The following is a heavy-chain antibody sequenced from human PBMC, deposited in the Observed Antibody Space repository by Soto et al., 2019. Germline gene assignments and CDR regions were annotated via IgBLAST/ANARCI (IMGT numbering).Heavy chain of an antibody. D-gene: IGHD4-17*01. CDR1: GFTFSGSA. CDR2: IRSKANSYAT. CDR3: TRLATTVTTARQNRDSEY. V-gene: IGHV3-73*01. Sequence: EVQLVESGGGLVQPGGSLKLSCAASGFTFSGSAMHWVRQASGKGLEWVGRIRSKANSYATAYAASVKGRFTISRDDSNNTAYLQMNGLKTEGTAVYYCTRLATTVTTARQNRDSEYWGQGTLVTVSS. J-gene: IGHJ4*02.